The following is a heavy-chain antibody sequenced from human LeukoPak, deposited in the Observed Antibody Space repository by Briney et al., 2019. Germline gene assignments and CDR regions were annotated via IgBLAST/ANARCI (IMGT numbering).Heavy chain of an antibody. CDR1: GYTFTSYG. CDR2: ISAYNGNT. CDR3: ARGQIVLMVYAIGSFDY. D-gene: IGHD2-8*01. Sequence: GASVKVSCKASGYTFTSYGISWVRQAPGQGLEWMGWISAYNGNTNYAQKLQGRVTMTRDMSTSTVYMELSSLRSDDTAVYYCARGQIVLMVYAIGSFDYWGQGTLVTVSS. J-gene: IGHJ4*02. V-gene: IGHV1-18*01.